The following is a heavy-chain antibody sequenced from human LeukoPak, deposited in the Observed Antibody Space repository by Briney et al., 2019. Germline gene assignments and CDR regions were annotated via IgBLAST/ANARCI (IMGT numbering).Heavy chain of an antibody. CDR3: ARGLASSSGYFDY. CDR1: GGSFSGYY. CDR2: INHSGSS. D-gene: IGHD6-6*01. J-gene: IGHJ4*02. Sequence: SETLSLTCGVYGGSFSGYYWSWIRQPPGNGLEWIWDINHSGSSNYNPSLKSRVTISVDTSKSQFSLKLNTVRAADTAVYYCARGLASSSGYFDYWGQGTLVTVSS. V-gene: IGHV4-34*01.